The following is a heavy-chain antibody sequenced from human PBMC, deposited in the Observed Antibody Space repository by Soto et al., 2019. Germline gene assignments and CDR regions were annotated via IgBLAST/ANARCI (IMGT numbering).Heavy chain of an antibody. J-gene: IGHJ6*02. Sequence: QEQLVESGGGVVQPGRSLRLSCAASGFNFYSYDMHWVRQAPGTGLEWVAVISYDGSKEYFAASVKGRVAISRDNSKNAVHLQMNSLSVEDSAIYICAKSLIAARSWETNVTQSGLDVWGQGTTVTVSS. V-gene: IGHV3-30*18. CDR1: GFNFYSYD. D-gene: IGHD6-6*01. CDR2: ISYDGSKE. CDR3: AKSLIAARSWETNVTQSGLDV.